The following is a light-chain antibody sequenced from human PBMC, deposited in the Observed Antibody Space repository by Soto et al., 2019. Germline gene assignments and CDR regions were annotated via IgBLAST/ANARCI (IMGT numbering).Light chain of an antibody. Sequence: QSVLTQPPSVSGAPGQRVTISCTGSGSNIGAGYDVHWYQQLPGTAPKLLIFANIIRPSGVPDRFSGPKSGASASLAITGLRAEDEADYYCQSYDSSLIGYVFGTGTKVTVL. J-gene: IGLJ1*01. CDR2: ANI. V-gene: IGLV1-40*01. CDR3: QSYDSSLIGYV. CDR1: GSNIGAGYD.